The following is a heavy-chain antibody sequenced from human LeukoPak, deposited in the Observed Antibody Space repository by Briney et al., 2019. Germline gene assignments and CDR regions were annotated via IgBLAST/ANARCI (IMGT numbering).Heavy chain of an antibody. V-gene: IGHV3-23*01. J-gene: IGHJ4*02. D-gene: IGHD1-1*01. CDR3: AKANRGTNWSPYYFDY. Sequence: GGSLRLSCAASGFTFSNYSMSWVRQAPGKGLEWVSRISGSGTTIYYADSVKGRFTISRDNSKNTLFVQMNSLRAEDTAVYYCAKANRGTNWSPYYFDYWGQGTLVTVSS. CDR2: ISGSGTTI. CDR1: GFTFSNYS.